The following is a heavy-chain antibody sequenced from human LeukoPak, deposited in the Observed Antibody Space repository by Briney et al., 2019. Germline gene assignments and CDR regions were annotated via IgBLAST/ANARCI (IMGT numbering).Heavy chain of an antibody. J-gene: IGHJ4*02. CDR3: ARVASRTYGDYFDY. CDR2: INWNGGST. Sequence: GGSLRLSCAASGFTFEDYGMTWVRQAPGKRLEWVSGINWNGGSTGYADSVKGRFTISRDNAKNSLYLQMNSLRAEDTAFYYCARVASRTYGDYFDYWGQGTLVTVSS. D-gene: IGHD4-17*01. CDR1: GFTFEDYG. V-gene: IGHV3-20*04.